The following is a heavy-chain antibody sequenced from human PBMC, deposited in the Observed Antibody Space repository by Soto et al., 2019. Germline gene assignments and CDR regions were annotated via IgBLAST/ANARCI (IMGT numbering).Heavy chain of an antibody. J-gene: IGHJ4*02. Sequence: QVQLAQSGADVRKPGSSVKVSCGASGGSFSDFAFSWLRQAPGQGLEWMGGIIPMFAASKYAQRFQDRVTITADESTNTVYLALSSLTSDDTATYYCARGGIVAVPAALSSYHDYTNYRFDSWGQGTLVTVSS. CDR1: GGSFSDFA. CDR2: IIPMFAAS. CDR3: ARGGIVAVPAALSSYHDYTNYRFDS. D-gene: IGHD2-2*01. V-gene: IGHV1-69*01.